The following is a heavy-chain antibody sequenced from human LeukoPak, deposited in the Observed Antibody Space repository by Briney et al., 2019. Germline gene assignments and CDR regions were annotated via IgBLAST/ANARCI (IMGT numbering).Heavy chain of an antibody. J-gene: IGHJ4*02. CDR3: ARKGYSYGYIFDY. Sequence: GGSLRLSCAASGFTFSSYAMSWVRQAPGKGLEWVSAISGSGGSTYCADSVKGRFTISRDNSKNTLYLQMNSLRAEDTAVYYCARKGYSYGYIFDYWGQGTLVTVSS. V-gene: IGHV3-23*01. D-gene: IGHD5-18*01. CDR2: ISGSGGST. CDR1: GFTFSSYA.